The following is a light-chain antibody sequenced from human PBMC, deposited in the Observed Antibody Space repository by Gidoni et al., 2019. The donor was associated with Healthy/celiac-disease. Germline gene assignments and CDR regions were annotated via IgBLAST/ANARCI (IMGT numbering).Light chain of an antibody. Sequence: DIQMTQSPSTLSASVGDRVTITFRASQSISSWLAWYQQKPGKAPKLLIYKASSLESGVPSRFSGSGSGTEFTLTISSLQPDDFATYYCQQYNSYSCSFGQXTKLEIK. CDR2: KAS. CDR3: QQYNSYSCS. CDR1: QSISSW. J-gene: IGKJ2*04. V-gene: IGKV1-5*03.